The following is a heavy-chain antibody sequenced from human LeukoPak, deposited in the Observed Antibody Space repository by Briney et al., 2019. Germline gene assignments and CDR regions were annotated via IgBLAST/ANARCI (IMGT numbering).Heavy chain of an antibody. CDR3: VRRPNLPADDGDYWRFDI. Sequence: PSETLSLTCSISGVSINRSFYYWGWIRQPPGKRLEWIGNIYYTGGTYYNPSLKSRVSMSVDTSNNQLSLNLTSVTAADTAVYFCVRRPNLPADDGDYWRFDIWGQGRRVTVSS. D-gene: IGHD4-17*01. V-gene: IGHV4-39*01. J-gene: IGHJ3*02. CDR2: IYYTGGT. CDR1: GVSINRSFYY.